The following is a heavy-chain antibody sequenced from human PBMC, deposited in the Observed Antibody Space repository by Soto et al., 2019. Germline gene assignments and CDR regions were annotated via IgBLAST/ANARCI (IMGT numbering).Heavy chain of an antibody. CDR3: ARGGYDWYFDL. J-gene: IGHJ2*01. D-gene: IGHD5-18*01. CDR1: GYTFNSYY. Sequence: QVQLVQSGAEVKKPGASVKVSCKASGYTFNSYYIHWVRQAPGQGLEWMGIVNPSGGSTNYAQTVQGRVTLPRDTSTSTVHMALSSLRAEDTVIYYCARGGYDWYFDLWGRGTLVTVSS. V-gene: IGHV1-46*02. CDR2: VNPSGGST.